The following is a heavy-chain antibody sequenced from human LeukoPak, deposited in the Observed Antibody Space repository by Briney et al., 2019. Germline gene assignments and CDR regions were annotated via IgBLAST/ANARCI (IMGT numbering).Heavy chain of an antibody. J-gene: IGHJ5*02. D-gene: IGHD6-13*01. V-gene: IGHV3-30*03. Sequence: GGSLRLSCAASGFTFSSYGMHWVRRAPGKGLEWVAVISYDGSNKYYADSVKGRFTISRDNSKNTLYLQMNSLRAEDTAVYYCAGRLAAAAAWGQGTLVTVSS. CDR3: AGRLAAAAA. CDR1: GFTFSSYG. CDR2: ISYDGSNK.